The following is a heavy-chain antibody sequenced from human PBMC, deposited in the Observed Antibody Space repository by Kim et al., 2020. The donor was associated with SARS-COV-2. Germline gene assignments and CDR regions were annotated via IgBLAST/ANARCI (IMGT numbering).Heavy chain of an antibody. Sequence: YHTESVKGRFTIARDNSKSTSYLQMSSLRDEDATVYYCAKEEFEPKYAFNVWGQGTTVTISS. D-gene: IGHD3-10*01. CDR3: AKEEFEPKYAFNV. V-gene: IGHV3-30*02. J-gene: IGHJ6*02.